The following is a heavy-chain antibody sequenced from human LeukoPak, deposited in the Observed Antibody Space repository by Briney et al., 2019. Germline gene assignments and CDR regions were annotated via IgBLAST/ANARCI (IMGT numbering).Heavy chain of an antibody. D-gene: IGHD3-10*01. V-gene: IGHV4-59*01. CDR2: IYHSGST. J-gene: IGHJ4*02. Sequence: PSETLSLTCTVSGGSISSYYWSWIRQPPGKGLEWIGYIYHSGSTNYNPSLKSRVTISVDTSKNQFSLELSSVTAADTAVYYCAREFDYYGSGSYYFDYWGQGTLVTVSS. CDR1: GGSISSYY. CDR3: AREFDYYGSGSYYFDY.